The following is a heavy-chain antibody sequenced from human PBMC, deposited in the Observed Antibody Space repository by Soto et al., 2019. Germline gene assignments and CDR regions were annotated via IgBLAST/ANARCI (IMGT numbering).Heavy chain of an antibody. Sequence: GASVKVSCKASGYTFTSYGISWVRQAPGQGLEWMGWISAYNGNTNYAQKLQGRVTMTTDTSTSTAYMELRSLRSDDTAVYYCARDRKGYYSSGWYRWRAFDIWGQGTMVTVSS. J-gene: IGHJ3*02. V-gene: IGHV1-18*04. CDR2: ISAYNGNT. D-gene: IGHD6-19*01. CDR3: ARDRKGYYSSGWYRWRAFDI. CDR1: GYTFTSYG.